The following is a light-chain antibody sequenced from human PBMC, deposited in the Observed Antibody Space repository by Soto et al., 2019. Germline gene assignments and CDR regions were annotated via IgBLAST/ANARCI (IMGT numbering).Light chain of an antibody. CDR3: TSYTSTSTPYV. CDR2: DVY. J-gene: IGLJ1*01. V-gene: IGLV2-14*01. CDR1: SSDVGRYTY. Sequence: QSALTQPASVSGSPGQSITISCAGTSSDVGRYTYVSWYQQHLGKAPKLIIYDVYNRPSGVSNRFSGSKSGNTASLTISGLQAEDEADYYCTSYTSTSTPYVFGGGTKVT.